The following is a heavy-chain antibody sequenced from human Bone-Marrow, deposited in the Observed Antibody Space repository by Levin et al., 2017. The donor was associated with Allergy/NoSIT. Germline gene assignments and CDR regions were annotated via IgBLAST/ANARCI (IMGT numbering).Heavy chain of an antibody. CDR1: GGFFGRDF. CDR3: ARLRFDFVWGTYRYFDT. Sequence: SETLSLTCAVQGGFFGRDFWTWIRQSPGKGLEWIGEITDSGRTDYSPSLKNRVTISRDTSKNHFSLSLISVTAADTSVYYCARLRFDFVWGTYRYFDTWGQGTLVTVSS. D-gene: IGHD3-16*02. V-gene: IGHV4-34*01. J-gene: IGHJ4*02. CDR2: ITDSGRT.